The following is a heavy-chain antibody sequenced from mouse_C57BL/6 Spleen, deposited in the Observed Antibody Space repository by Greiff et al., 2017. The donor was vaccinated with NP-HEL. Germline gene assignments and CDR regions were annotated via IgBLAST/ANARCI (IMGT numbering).Heavy chain of an antibody. CDR2: IYPRSGNT. CDR3: ARGDYYGSSEAWFAY. Sequence: VQLQQSGAELARPGASVKLSCKASGYTFTSYGISWVKQRTGQGLEWIGEIYPRSGNTYYNEKFKGKATLTADKSSSTAYMELRSLTSEDSAVYFCARGDYYGSSEAWFAYWGQGTLVTVS. CDR1: GYTFTSYG. J-gene: IGHJ3*01. D-gene: IGHD1-1*01. V-gene: IGHV1-81*01.